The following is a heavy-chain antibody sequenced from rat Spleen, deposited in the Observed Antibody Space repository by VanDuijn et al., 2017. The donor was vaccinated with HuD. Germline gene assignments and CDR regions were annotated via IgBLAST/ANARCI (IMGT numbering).Heavy chain of an antibody. D-gene: IGHD1-6*01. V-gene: IGHV5-20*01. CDR3: TTVGMVYTTDYYPPTGYFDF. Sequence: EVQLVESGGGLVQPGRSMKLSCAASGFTFSNYDMAWVRQAPTKGLEWVASISYDGSSTYYRDSVKGRFTISRDNAKSTLYLQMDSLRSEDTATYYCTTVGMVYTTDYYPPTGYFDFWGPGTMVTVSS. J-gene: IGHJ1*01. CDR2: ISYDGSST. CDR1: GFTFSNYD.